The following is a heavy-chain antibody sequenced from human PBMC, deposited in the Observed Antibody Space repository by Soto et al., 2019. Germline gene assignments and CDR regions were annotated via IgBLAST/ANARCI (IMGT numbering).Heavy chain of an antibody. CDR3: AREGLRGLEWFSGSTYGMDV. V-gene: IGHV4-4*02. Sequence: PSETLSLTCAVSGGSIGSSNWWSWVRQPPGKGLEWIGEIYHSGSTNYNPSLKSRVTISVDKSKNQFSLKLSSVTAADTAVYYCAREGLRGLEWFSGSTYGMDVWGQGTTVTVSS. D-gene: IGHD3-3*01. CDR2: IYHSGST. J-gene: IGHJ6*02. CDR1: GGSIGSSNW.